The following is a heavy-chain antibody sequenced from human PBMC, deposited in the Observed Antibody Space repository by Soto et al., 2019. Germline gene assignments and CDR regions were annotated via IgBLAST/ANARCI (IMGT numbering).Heavy chain of an antibody. Sequence: ASVKVSCKASGYTFTSYYMHWVRQAPGQGLEWMGIINPSGGSTSYAQKFQGRVTMTRDTSTSTVYMELSSLRSEDTAVYYCARDLGAAAGGPDFGYWGQGTLVTVSS. CDR3: ARDLGAAAGGPDFGY. CDR1: GYTFTSYY. D-gene: IGHD6-13*01. V-gene: IGHV1-46*01. CDR2: INPSGGST. J-gene: IGHJ4*02.